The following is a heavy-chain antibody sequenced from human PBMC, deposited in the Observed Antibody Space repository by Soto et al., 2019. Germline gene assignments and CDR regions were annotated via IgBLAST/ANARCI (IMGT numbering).Heavy chain of an antibody. CDR2: ISSSSSYI. J-gene: IGHJ4*02. Sequence: PGGSLRLSCAVSGFTFSTYAMNFVRQAPRKGLEWVSYISSSSSYIYYADSVKGRFTISRDNAKNSLYLQMNSLRAEDTAVYYCARDHFSYSTSSPIAYWGQGTLVTVSS. CDR3: ARDHFSYSTSSPIAY. CDR1: GFTFSTYA. D-gene: IGHD6-6*01. V-gene: IGHV3-21*01.